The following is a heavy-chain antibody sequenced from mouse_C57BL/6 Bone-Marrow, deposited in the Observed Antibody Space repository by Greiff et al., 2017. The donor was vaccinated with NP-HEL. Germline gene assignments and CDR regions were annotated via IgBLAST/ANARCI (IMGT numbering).Heavy chain of an antibody. CDR2: IDPSDSYT. V-gene: IGHV1-59*01. Sequence: QVQLKESGAELVRPGTSVKLSCKASGYTFTSYWMHWVKQRPGQGLEWIGVIDPSDSYTNYNQKFTGKATLTVDTSSSTAYMQLSSLTSEDAAVYDCARNDYGFDYWGQGTTLTVSA. J-gene: IGHJ2*01. D-gene: IGHD2-4*01. CDR1: GYTFTSYW. CDR3: ARNDYGFDY.